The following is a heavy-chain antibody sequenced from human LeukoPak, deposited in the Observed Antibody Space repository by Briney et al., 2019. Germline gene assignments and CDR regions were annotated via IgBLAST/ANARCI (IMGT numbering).Heavy chain of an antibody. V-gene: IGHV4-39*07. Sequence: SETLSLTCAVSGGPISSRSCYWGWIRQPPGKGLEWIGGIYHRGSTYYNPSLKSRVTISVDTSKNQFSLKLNSVTAADTAVYYCARYRNCGSDCYDAFDIWGQGTMATVSS. D-gene: IGHD2-21*02. CDR2: IYHRGST. CDR1: GGPISSRSCY. J-gene: IGHJ3*02. CDR3: ARYRNCGSDCYDAFDI.